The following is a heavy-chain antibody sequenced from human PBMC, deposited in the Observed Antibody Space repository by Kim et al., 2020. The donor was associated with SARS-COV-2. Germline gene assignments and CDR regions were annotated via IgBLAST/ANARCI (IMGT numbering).Heavy chain of an antibody. CDR2: IIPILGIA. D-gene: IGHD6-13*01. CDR1: GGTFSSYA. CDR3: ASGYSSSYYYYYGMDV. V-gene: IGHV1-69*04. J-gene: IGHJ6*02. Sequence: SVKVSCKASGGTFSSYAISWVRQAPGQGLEWMGRIIPILGIANYAQKFQGRVTITADKSTSTAYMELSSLRSEDTAVYYCASGYSSSYYYYYGMDVWGQGTTVTVSS.